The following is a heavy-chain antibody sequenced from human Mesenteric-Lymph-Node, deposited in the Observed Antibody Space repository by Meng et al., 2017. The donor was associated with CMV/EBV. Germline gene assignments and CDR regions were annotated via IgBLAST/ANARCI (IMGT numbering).Heavy chain of an antibody. CDR3: ARGYGSGSYFNH. V-gene: IGHV4-34*01. D-gene: IGHD3-10*01. J-gene: IGHJ4*02. Sequence: CAVYGGSFSGYYWSWIRQPPGKGLEWIGEINHSGSTNYNPSLKSRLSISVDTSKSQFSLKLSSVTAADTAVYYCARGYGSGSYFNHWGQGTLVTVSS. CDR1: GGSFSGYY. CDR2: INHSGST.